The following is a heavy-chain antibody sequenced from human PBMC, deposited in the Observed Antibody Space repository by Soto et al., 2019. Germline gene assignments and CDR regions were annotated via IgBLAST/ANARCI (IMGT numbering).Heavy chain of an antibody. D-gene: IGHD2-2*01. CDR2: IYYSGST. J-gene: IGHJ3*02. V-gene: IGHV4-39*01. CDR3: ASTLPEDAFDI. Sequence: SETLSLTCTVSGGSISSSSYYWGWIRQPPGKGLEWIGSIYYSGSTYYNPSLKSRVTISVDTSKNQFSLKLSSVTAADTAVYYCASTLPEDAFDIWGQGTIVTVSS. CDR1: GGSISSSSYY.